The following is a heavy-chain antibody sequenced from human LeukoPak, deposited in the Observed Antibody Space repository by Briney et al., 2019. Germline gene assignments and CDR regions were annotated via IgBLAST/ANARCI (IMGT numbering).Heavy chain of an antibody. D-gene: IGHD3-10*01. V-gene: IGHV3-21*01. CDR3: ARELSWGFSLDY. J-gene: IGHJ4*02. CDR2: MSSRGTYI. CDR1: GFTFRDYS. Sequence: GGSLRLSCAASGFTFRDYSMNWVRHVPGKGLEWISSMSSRGTYIYYADAVKGRFTHSRDNTPSSVFLQMNSLRVDDTAIYYCARELSWGFSLDYRGQGTLVTVSS.